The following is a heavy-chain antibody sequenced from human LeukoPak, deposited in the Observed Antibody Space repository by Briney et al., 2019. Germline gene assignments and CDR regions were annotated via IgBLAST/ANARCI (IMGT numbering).Heavy chain of an antibody. V-gene: IGHV3-20*04. D-gene: IGHD3-22*01. J-gene: IGHJ4*02. Sequence: SGRSLRLSCAASGFTFDDYGMSWVRQAPGKGLEWVSGINWNGGSTGYADSVKGRFTISRDNAKNSLYLQMNSLRAEDTALYYCARVEVYYYDSSGYSVYWGQGTLVTVSS. CDR3: ARVEVYYYDSSGYSVY. CDR1: GFTFDDYG. CDR2: INWNGGST.